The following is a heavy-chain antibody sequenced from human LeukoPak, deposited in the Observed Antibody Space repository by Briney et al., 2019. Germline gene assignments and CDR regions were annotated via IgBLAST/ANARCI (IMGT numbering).Heavy chain of an antibody. D-gene: IGHD3-9*01. CDR3: AGADYDILTGYYQYYFDY. CDR1: GGSISSCY. J-gene: IGHJ4*02. CDR2: IYYSGST. V-gene: IGHV4-59*01. Sequence: PSETLSLTCTVSGGSISSCYWSWIRQPPGKGLEWVGYIYYSGSTNYNPSLKSRVTISVDTSKNQFSLKLSSVTAADTAVYYCAGADYDILTGYYQYYFDYWGQGTLVTVSS.